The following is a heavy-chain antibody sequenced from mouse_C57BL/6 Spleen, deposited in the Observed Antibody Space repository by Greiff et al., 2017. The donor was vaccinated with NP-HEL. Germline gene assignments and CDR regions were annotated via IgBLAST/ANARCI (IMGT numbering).Heavy chain of an antibody. CDR2: IYPGSGST. V-gene: IGHV1-55*01. J-gene: IGHJ2*01. CDR3: ARALITTVGGGGFDY. Sequence: QVQLQQPGAELVKPGASVKMSCKASGYTFTSYWITWVKQRPGQGLEWIGDIYPGSGSTNYNEKFKSKATLTVDTSSSTAYMQLSSLTSEDSAVYYCARALITTVGGGGFDYWGQGTTLTVSS. CDR1: GYTFTSYW. D-gene: IGHD1-1*01.